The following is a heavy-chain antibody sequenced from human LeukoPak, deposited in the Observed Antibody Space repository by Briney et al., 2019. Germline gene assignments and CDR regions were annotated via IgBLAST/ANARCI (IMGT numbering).Heavy chain of an antibody. CDR3: ARVGRVYGDFYKFDS. CDR1: GFTFSSYS. V-gene: IGHV3-21*01. J-gene: IGHJ4*02. D-gene: IGHD4-17*01. CDR2: ISSSSSYI. Sequence: GGSLRLSCAASGFTFSSYSMNWVRQAPGKGLEWVSSISSSSSYIYYADSVKGRFTISRDNAKNSLYLQMNSLRGEDTAVYYCARVGRVYGDFYKFDSWGQGTLVSVSS.